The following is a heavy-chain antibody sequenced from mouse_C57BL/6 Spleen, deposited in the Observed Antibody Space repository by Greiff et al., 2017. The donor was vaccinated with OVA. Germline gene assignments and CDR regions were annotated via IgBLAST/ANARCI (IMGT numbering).Heavy chain of an antibody. CDR1: GYTFTDYY. V-gene: IGHV1-26*01. J-gene: IGHJ4*01. CDR3: ARWGRTVVEYYYAMDY. D-gene: IGHD1-1*01. CDR2: INPNTGGP. Sequence: VQLQQSGPELVKPGASVKISCKASGYTFTDYYMNWVKQSHGKSLEWIGYINPNTGGPSYNQKFTGKATLTVDKSSSTAYMERRSLTSEDSAGYYWARWGRTVVEYYYAMDYWGQGTSVTVSS.